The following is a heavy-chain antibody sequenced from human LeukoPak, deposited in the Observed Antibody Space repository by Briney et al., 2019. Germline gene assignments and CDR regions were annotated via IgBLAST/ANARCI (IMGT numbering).Heavy chain of an antibody. CDR3: AREAVAGLDY. V-gene: IGHV3-48*01. CDR1: GFTFSSYR. CDR2: ISSSSSTI. J-gene: IGHJ4*02. Sequence: GGSLRLSCAASGFTFSSYRMNWVRQAPGKGLEWVSYISSSSSTIYYADSVKGRFTISRDNAKNSLNLQMNSLRVEDTAVYYCAREAVAGLDYWGQGTLVTVSS. D-gene: IGHD6-19*01.